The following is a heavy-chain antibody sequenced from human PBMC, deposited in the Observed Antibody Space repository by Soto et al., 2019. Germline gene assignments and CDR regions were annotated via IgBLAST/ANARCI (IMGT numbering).Heavy chain of an antibody. D-gene: IGHD3-10*01. V-gene: IGHV1-2*04. Sequence: ASVKVSCKASGYTFTVYYMHCVRQAPGQGLEWMGWINPNSGGTNYAQKFQGWVTMTRDTSISTAYMELSRLRSDDTAVYYCARADGSGSSIDYWGQGTLVTVSS. CDR2: INPNSGGT. CDR3: ARADGSGSSIDY. J-gene: IGHJ4*02. CDR1: GYTFTVYY.